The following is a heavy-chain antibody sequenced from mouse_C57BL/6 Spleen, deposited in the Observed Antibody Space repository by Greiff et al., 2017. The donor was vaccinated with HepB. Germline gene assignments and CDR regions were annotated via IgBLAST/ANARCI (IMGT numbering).Heavy chain of an antibody. CDR2: IYPRSGNT. CDR3: ARREATVGDGGDY. V-gene: IGHV1-81*01. J-gene: IGHJ4*01. CDR1: GYTFTSYG. D-gene: IGHD1-1*01. Sequence: QVQLQQSGAELARPGASVKLSCKASGYTFTSYGISWVKQSTGQGLEWIGEIYPRSGNTYYNEKFKGKATLTADKSSSTAYMELRSLTSEDSAVYFCARREATVGDGGDYWGQGTSVTVSS.